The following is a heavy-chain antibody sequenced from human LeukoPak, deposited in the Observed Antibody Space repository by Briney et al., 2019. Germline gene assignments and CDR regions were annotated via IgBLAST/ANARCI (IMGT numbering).Heavy chain of an antibody. CDR3: ARGRGYSSPSWFDP. Sequence: PGGSLRLSCAASRFTFSSYSMNWVRQAPGKGLEWVSSISSSSSHIYYADSVKGRFTISRDNAKNSLYLQMNSLRAEDTAVYYCARGRGYSSPSWFDPWGQGTLVTVSS. V-gene: IGHV3-21*01. CDR1: RFTFSSYS. J-gene: IGHJ5*02. D-gene: IGHD6-13*01. CDR2: ISSSSSHI.